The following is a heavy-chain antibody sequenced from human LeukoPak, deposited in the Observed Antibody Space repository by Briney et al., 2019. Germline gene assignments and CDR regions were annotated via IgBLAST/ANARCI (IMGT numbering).Heavy chain of an antibody. D-gene: IGHD5-24*01. CDR1: GFTFSSYA. V-gene: IGHV3-23*01. CDR2: ISGGGGST. J-gene: IGHJ3*02. CDR3: AKGRDGYNFAAFDI. Sequence: GGSLRLSCAGSGFTFSSYAMSWVRQAPGKGLEWVSAISGGGGSTYYADSVKGRFTISGDNSKNTLYLQMNSLRAEDTAVYYCAKGRDGYNFAAFDIWGQGTMVTVSS.